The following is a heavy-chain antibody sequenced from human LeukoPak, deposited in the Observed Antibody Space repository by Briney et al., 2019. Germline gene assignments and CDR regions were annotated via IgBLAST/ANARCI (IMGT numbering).Heavy chain of an antibody. CDR2: MFTPGTI. J-gene: IGHJ4*02. CDR1: GGSVSSGIYY. Sequence: PSETLSLTCTVSGGSVSSGIYYWSWIRQPAGKELEWIGRMFTPGTINYNPSLKSRVTISLDTSKNQFSLKLSSVTAADTAVYYCARLSGRDYYFDYWGQGTLVTVSS. CDR3: ARLSGRDYYFDY. D-gene: IGHD3-10*01. V-gene: IGHV4-61*02.